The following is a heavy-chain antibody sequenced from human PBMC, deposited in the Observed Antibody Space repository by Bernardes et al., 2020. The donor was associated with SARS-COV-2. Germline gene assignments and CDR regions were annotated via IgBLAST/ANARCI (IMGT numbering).Heavy chain of an antibody. CDR1: GGSISAYY. CDR3: AKGGPYRWKNRLS. V-gene: IGHV4-34*01. CDR2: INQSGRS. J-gene: IGHJ4*02. D-gene: IGHD1-1*01. Sequence: TLSLTCAVYGGSISAYYWTWIRQPPGKGLEWIGEINQSGRSNYNPSLKGRVTMSVDTSKNEFSLKLTSVAAADTAGYYCAKGGPYRWKNRLSWGQGVLVTVS.